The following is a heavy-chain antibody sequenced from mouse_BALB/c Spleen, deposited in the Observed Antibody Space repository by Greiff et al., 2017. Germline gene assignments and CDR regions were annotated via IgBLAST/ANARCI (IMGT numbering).Heavy chain of an antibody. CDR3: ASYYRYAWFAY. V-gene: IGHV1-19*01. D-gene: IGHD2-14*01. Sequence: VQLQQSGPELVKPGASVKMSCKASGYTFTDYYMDWVKQSHGESFEWIGRVNPYNGGTSYNQKFKGKATLTVDKSSSTAYMELNSLTSEDSAVYYCASYYRYAWFAYWGQGTLVTVSA. J-gene: IGHJ3*01. CDR2: VNPYNGGT. CDR1: GYTFTDYY.